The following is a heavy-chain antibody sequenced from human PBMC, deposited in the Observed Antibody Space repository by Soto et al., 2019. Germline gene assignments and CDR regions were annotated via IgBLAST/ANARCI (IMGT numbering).Heavy chain of an antibody. CDR3: ARGRSLYGMDV. CDR2: INSDGTST. CDR1: GFTFSGYW. V-gene: IGHV3-74*01. J-gene: IGHJ6*02. Sequence: VQFVESGGALVQPGGSLRLSCAASGFTFSGYWMHWVRQTPGKGLVRVSRINSDGTSTSYEDSVKGRFTISRGSAKTTWYRQMSSLRAEDAAVDYCARGRSLYGMDVWGQGTTVTVSS.